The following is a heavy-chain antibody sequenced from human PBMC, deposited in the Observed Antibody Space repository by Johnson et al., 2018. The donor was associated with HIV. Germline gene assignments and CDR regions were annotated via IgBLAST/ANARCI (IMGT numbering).Heavy chain of an antibody. V-gene: IGHV3-7*01. CDR3: AKDSTYYDSGGAFDI. CDR1: GFTFSSNY. Sequence: VQLVESGGGVVQPGRSLRLSCAASGFTFSSNYMSWVRQAPGKGLEWVANIKQDGSEKYYVDSVKGRFTISRDNSKNTLYLQMNSLRAEDTAVYYCAKDSTYYDSGGAFDIWGQGTMVTVSS. D-gene: IGHD3-3*01. J-gene: IGHJ3*02. CDR2: IKQDGSEK.